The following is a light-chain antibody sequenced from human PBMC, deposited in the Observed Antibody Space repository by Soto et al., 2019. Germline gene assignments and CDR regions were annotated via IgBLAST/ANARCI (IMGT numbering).Light chain of an antibody. CDR2: GAS. CDR1: QSVSSGH. Sequence: DIALTQAPGTLSLSPGERPSLSCRPSQSVSSGHLAWYQQKPGQAPRLLIYGASSRATGIPDRFSGSGSGTDFTLTISRLEPEDYAVYYCQQYGHSLWTFGQGTKVDIK. V-gene: IGKV3-20*01. J-gene: IGKJ1*01. CDR3: QQYGHSLWT.